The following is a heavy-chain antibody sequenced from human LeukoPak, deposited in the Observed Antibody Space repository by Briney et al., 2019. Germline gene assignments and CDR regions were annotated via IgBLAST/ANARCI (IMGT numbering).Heavy chain of an antibody. CDR3: ARSLYYYDSSGYYFRRNFDY. Sequence: PSETLSLTCAVYGGSFSGYYWSWIRQPPGKGLEWIGEINHSGSTNYNPSLESRVTISVDTSKNQFPLKLSSVTAADTAVYYCARSLYYYDSSGYYFRRNFDYWGQGTLVTVSS. V-gene: IGHV4-34*01. CDR2: INHSGST. J-gene: IGHJ4*02. D-gene: IGHD3-22*01. CDR1: GGSFSGYY.